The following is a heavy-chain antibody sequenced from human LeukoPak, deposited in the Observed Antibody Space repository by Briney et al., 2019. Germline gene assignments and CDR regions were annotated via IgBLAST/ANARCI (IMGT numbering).Heavy chain of an antibody. CDR2: IYYSGST. V-gene: IGHV4-59*01. Sequence: SETLSLTCTVSGGSISSYYWSWIRQPPGKGLEWIGYIYYSGSTNYNPSLKSRVTIAVDTFKNQFSLKLSSVTAADTAVYYCARASVRCYSTSCYAGWFDPWGQGTLVTVSS. CDR1: GGSISSYY. D-gene: IGHD2-2*01. J-gene: IGHJ5*02. CDR3: ARASVRCYSTSCYAGWFDP.